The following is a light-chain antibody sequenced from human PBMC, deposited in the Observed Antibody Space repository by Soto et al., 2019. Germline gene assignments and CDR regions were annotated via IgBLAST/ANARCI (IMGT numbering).Light chain of an antibody. Sequence: EFVLTQSPGTLSLSPGERATLSCRASQTVTSSYLAWYQQKPGQAPRLLIYGASSRATGIPDRFSGSGSGTDFTLTISRLEPEDFAVYYCQQYGSSLITFGQGTRWRL. CDR1: QTVTSSY. CDR2: GAS. J-gene: IGKJ5*01. V-gene: IGKV3-20*01. CDR3: QQYGSSLIT.